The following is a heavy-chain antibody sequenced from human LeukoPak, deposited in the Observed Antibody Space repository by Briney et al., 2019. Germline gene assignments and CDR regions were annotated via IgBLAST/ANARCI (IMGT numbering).Heavy chain of an antibody. CDR1: GGSFSGYY. Sequence: QSSETLSLTCAVYGGSFSGYYWSWIRQPLGKGLEWIGEINHSGSTNYNPSLKSRVTISVDTSKNQFSLKLSSVTAADTAVYYCARAGGWYCFDYWGQGTLVTVSS. D-gene: IGHD6-19*01. V-gene: IGHV4-34*01. CDR2: INHSGST. CDR3: ARAGGWYCFDY. J-gene: IGHJ4*02.